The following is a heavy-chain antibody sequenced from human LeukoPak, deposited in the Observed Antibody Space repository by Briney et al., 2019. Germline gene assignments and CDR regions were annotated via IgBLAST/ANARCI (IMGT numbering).Heavy chain of an antibody. CDR2: ISYDGSNK. D-gene: IGHD6-13*01. Sequence: SGGSLRLSCAASGFTFSSYGMHWVRQAPGKGLEWVAVISYDGSNKYYADSVKGRFTISRDNSKNTLYLQMNSLRVEDTAVYYCARGKQLVPDYWGLGTQVTVSS. J-gene: IGHJ4*02. CDR1: GFTFSSYG. CDR3: ARGKQLVPDY. V-gene: IGHV3-30*03.